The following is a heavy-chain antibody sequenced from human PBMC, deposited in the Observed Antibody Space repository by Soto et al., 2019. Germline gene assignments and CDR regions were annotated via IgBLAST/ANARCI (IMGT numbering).Heavy chain of an antibody. CDR3: AKDHGDYGLGGYFDY. CDR2: ISGSGGST. J-gene: IGHJ4*02. D-gene: IGHD4-17*01. CDR1: GFTFSSYA. Sequence: GSLRLSCAASGFTFSSYAMSWVRQAPGKGLEWVSAISGSGGSTYYADSVKGRFTISRDNSKNTLYLQMNSLRAEDTAVYYCAKDHGDYGLGGYFDYWGQGTLVTVSS. V-gene: IGHV3-23*01.